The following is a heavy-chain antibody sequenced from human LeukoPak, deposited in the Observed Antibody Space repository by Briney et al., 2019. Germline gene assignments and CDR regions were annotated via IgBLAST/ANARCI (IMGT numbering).Heavy chain of an antibody. V-gene: IGHV4-39*07. CDR2: IYYSGST. CDR1: GGSISSSSYY. J-gene: IGHJ4*02. CDR3: ARDRWGSGFYNY. D-gene: IGHD3-16*01. Sequence: PSETLSLTCTVSGGSISSSSYYWGWIRQPPGKGLEWIGSIYYSGSTYYNPSLKSRVTISVDTSKNQFSLKLSSVTAADTAVYYCARDRWGSGFYNYWGQGTLVTVSS.